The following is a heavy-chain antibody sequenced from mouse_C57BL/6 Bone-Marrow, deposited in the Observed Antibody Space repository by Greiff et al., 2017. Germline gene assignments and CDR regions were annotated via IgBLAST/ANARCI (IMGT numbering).Heavy chain of an antibody. CDR3: SPFDGNYFDF. J-gene: IGHJ2*01. CDR1: GFNIKDDY. Sequence: VQLQQSGAELVRPGASVKLSCTASGFNIKDDYIHWVKQRTEQGLEWIGWIDPEIGDTEYASKFQGKATITSDTSSNTAFLQLSSLTSEDTAVYYCSPFDGNYFDFWGQGTPLTVAS. D-gene: IGHD2-3*01. V-gene: IGHV14-4*01. CDR2: IDPEIGDT.